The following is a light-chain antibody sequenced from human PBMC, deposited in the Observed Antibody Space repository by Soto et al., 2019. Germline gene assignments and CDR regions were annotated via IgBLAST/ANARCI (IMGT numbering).Light chain of an antibody. V-gene: IGLV2-8*01. CDR3: SSFTSNRIYV. J-gene: IGLJ1*01. Sequence: QSALTQPPSASGSPGQSVTISCAGTSSDVGGYNYVSWYQQYPGKVPKLMIYEVSERPSGVPDRFSGSKSGNTAFLTVSGLQAEDEADYYCSSFTSNRIYVFGPGTKVTVL. CDR2: EVS. CDR1: SSDVGGYNY.